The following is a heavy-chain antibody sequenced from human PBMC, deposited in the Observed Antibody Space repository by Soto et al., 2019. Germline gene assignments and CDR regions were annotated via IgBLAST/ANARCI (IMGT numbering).Heavy chain of an antibody. CDR3: AKGMRCSSTSCWGLNYYYYYMDV. V-gene: IGHV3-30*18. J-gene: IGHJ6*03. CDR1: GFTFSSYG. Sequence: GGSLRLSCAASGFTFSSYGMHWVRQAPGKGLEWVAVISYDGSNKYYADSVKGRFTISRDNSKNTLYLQMNSLRAEDTAVYYCAKGMRCSSTSCWGLNYYYYYMDVWGKGTTVTVSS. CDR2: ISYDGSNK. D-gene: IGHD2-2*01.